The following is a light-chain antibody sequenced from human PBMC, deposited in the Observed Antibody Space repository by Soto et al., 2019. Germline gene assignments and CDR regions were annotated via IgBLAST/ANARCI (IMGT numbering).Light chain of an antibody. CDR2: DDN. CDR1: SSNIGNNF. Sequence: QSVLTQPPSVSAAPRQKVTISCSGSSSNIGNNFVSWYQHLPGTAPKLLIYDDNKRPSGIPDRFSGTKSGTSATLDITGLQTGDEAHYYCATWDSSLIPGVFGGGTKLTVL. J-gene: IGLJ2*01. CDR3: ATWDSSLIPGV. V-gene: IGLV1-51*01.